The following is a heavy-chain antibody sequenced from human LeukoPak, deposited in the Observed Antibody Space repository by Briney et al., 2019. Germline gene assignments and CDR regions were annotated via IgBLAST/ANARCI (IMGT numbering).Heavy chain of an antibody. D-gene: IGHD6-6*01. CDR1: GFTFDDYG. CDR2: INWNGGST. V-gene: IGHV3-20*01. Sequence: GGSLRLSCAASGFTFDDYGMSWVRQAPGKGLEWVSGINWNGGSTGYADPVKGRFTISRDNAKNSLYLQMNSLRAEDTALYHCARVREYSSSRWFDPWGQGTLVTVSS. J-gene: IGHJ5*02. CDR3: ARVREYSSSRWFDP.